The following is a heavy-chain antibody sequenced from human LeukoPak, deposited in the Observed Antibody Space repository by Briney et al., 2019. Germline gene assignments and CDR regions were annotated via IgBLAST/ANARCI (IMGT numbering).Heavy chain of an antibody. D-gene: IGHD4-17*01. CDR1: GYTFTGYY. J-gene: IGHJ4*02. CDR2: ISPNSDDT. V-gene: IGHV1-2*02. CDR3: ARNYGHNSKYFDY. Sequence: GASVKVSCKASGYTFTGYYIHWVRQAPGQGLEWMGWISPNSDDTNFAQIFQGRVIMTRDTSISTAYMELSRLTFDDTALYYCARNYGHNSKYFDYWGQGTLVTVSS.